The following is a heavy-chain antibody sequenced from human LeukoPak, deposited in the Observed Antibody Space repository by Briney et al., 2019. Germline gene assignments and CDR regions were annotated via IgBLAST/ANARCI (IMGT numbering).Heavy chain of an antibody. CDR2: INPNSGGT. CDR3: ARDVGLGYCSSTSCYGGFDP. J-gene: IGHJ5*02. V-gene: IGHV1-2*04. D-gene: IGHD2-2*01. Sequence: ASVKVSCKASGYTFTSYGSSWVRQAPGQGLEWMGWINPNSGGTNYAQKFQGWVTMTRDTSISTAYMELSRLRSDDTAVYYCARDVGLGYCSSTSCYGGFDPWGQGTLVTVSS. CDR1: GYTFTSYG.